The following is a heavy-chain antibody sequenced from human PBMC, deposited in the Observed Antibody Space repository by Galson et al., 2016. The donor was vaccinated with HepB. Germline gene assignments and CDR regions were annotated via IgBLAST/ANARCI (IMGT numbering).Heavy chain of an antibody. Sequence: PALVKPTQTLTLTCTFSGFSLSTSGVAVGWIRQPPGKALEWLALVHWNDAKRYNPSLQSRLTITKDTSKKQVVLTMSDMDPVDTGTYFCALYFDFWSRYLHETCDFWGQGTLVTGSS. J-gene: IGHJ4*02. CDR3: ALYFDFWSRYLHETCDF. CDR2: VHWNDAK. D-gene: IGHD3-3*01. V-gene: IGHV2-5*01. CDR1: GFSLSTSGVA.